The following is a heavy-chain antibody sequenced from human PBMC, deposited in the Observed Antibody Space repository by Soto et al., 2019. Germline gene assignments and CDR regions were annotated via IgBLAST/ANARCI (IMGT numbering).Heavy chain of an antibody. CDR2: IHYSGST. D-gene: IGHD3-3*01. V-gene: IGHV4-59*08. CDR1: GGSISSYY. J-gene: IGHJ4*02. CDR3: ARGHYDYWSGYFATIDY. Sequence: SETLSLTCTVSGGSISSYYWSWIRQPPGKGLEWIGYIHYSGSTKYNPSLKSRVTISADTSKNQFSLKLSSVTAADTAVYYCARGHYDYWSGYFATIDYWGQGTRVIVSS.